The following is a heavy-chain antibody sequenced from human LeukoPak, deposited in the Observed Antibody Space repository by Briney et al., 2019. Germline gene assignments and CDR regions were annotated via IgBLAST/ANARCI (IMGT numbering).Heavy chain of an antibody. D-gene: IGHD3-16*01. Sequence: GGSLRLSCAASGFTFSNYAMHWVRQAPGKGLEYVSAISSNGGSIYYASSVKGRFTISRDNSKNTLYLQVGSLRAEDMAVYYCARGDDMEGYYFDYWGQGTLVTVSS. V-gene: IGHV3-64*01. CDR1: GFTFSNYA. CDR3: ARGDDMEGYYFDY. J-gene: IGHJ4*02. CDR2: ISSNGGSI.